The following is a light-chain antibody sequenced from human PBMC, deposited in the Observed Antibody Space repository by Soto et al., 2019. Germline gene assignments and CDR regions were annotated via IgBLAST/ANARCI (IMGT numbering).Light chain of an antibody. CDR1: SNDVGGNNL. CDR2: EVT. CDR3: SSRTVTLTVV. Sequence: QSALTQPASVSGSPGQSITISCTGTSNDVGGNNLVSWYQQYPGKAPKLIISEVTNRPSGVSDRFSGSKSGNTASLSISGLQAEDEADYYCSSRTVTLTVVFGGGPKLTVL. J-gene: IGLJ2*01. V-gene: IGLV2-14*01.